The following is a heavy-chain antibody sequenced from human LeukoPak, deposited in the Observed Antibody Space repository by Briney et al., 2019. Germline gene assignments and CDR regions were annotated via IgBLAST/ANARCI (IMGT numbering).Heavy chain of an antibody. CDR3: ARGSTMVRGVPTFDY. CDR2: IYYSGTT. J-gene: IGHJ4*02. CDR1: GGSISSSSYY. D-gene: IGHD3-10*01. V-gene: IGHV4-39*07. Sequence: SETPSLTCTVSGGSISSSSYYWGWIRRPPGKGLEWIGSIYYSGTTYYNPSLKSRVTISIDTPKNQFSLKLSSVTAADTAVYYCARGSTMVRGVPTFDYWGQGTLVTVSS.